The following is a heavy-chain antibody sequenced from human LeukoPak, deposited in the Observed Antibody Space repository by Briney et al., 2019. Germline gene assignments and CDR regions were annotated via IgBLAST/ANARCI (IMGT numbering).Heavy chain of an antibody. V-gene: IGHV3-33*03. D-gene: IGHD3-22*01. CDR2: IWYDGSNK. CDR3: ASLSDSSEIVAFDI. J-gene: IGHJ3*02. CDR1: RFTFSSYG. Sequence: GRSLRLSCAASRFTFSSYGMHWVRQAPGKGLEWVAVIWYDGSNKYYADSVKGRFTISRDNAKNSLYLQMNSLRAEDTAVYYCASLSDSSEIVAFDIWGQGTMVTVSS.